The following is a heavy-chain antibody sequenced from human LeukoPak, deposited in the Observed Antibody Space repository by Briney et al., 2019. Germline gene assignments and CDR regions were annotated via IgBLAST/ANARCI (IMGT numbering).Heavy chain of an antibody. D-gene: IGHD4-17*01. Sequence: GGSLRLSCAASGFTFSRHWMTWVRQAPGKGLEWVANIKHDGSEKNYVDSVKGRFTISRDNAKNSLYLQMNSLRAEDTAVYYCARARYGDFVWGQGTLVTVSS. CDR3: ARARYGDFV. CDR2: IKHDGSEK. J-gene: IGHJ4*02. CDR1: GFTFSRHW. V-gene: IGHV3-7*03.